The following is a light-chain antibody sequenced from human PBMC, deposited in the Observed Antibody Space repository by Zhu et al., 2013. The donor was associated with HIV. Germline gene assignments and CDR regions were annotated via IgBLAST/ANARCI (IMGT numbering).Light chain of an antibody. CDR3: QAWDSSTVA. V-gene: IGLV3-1*01. CDR1: KLGDKY. J-gene: IGLJ2*01. Sequence: SYELTQAPSVSVSPGQTASITCSGDKLGDKYACWYQQKPGQSPVLVIYQDSKRPSGIPERFSGSNSGNTATLTISGTQAMDEADYYCQAWDSSTVAFGGGTKLTVL. CDR2: QDS.